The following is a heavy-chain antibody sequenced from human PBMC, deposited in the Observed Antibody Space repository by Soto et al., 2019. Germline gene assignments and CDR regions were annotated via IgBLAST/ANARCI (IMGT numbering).Heavy chain of an antibody. CDR1: GGSISSGSYY. V-gene: IGHV4-31*03. CDR3: ARVRTIAARHFDH. J-gene: IGHJ4*02. D-gene: IGHD6-6*01. CDR2: IYYSGNT. Sequence: QVQLQESGPGLVKPSQTLSPTCTVSGGSISSGSYYWSWIRQHPGKGLEWIGYIYYSGNTYYNPSLKSRVSISVDTSKNQFSLKVSSVTAADTAVYFCARVRTIAARHFDHWGQGTLVTVSS.